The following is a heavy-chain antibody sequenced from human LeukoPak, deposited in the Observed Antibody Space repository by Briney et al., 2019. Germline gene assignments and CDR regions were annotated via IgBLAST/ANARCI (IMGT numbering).Heavy chain of an antibody. CDR2: IYSSGST. V-gene: IGHV4-4*07. Sequence: SETLSLTCTVSGGSISSYYWSWIRQPAGKGLEWIGRIYSSGSTSYNPSLKSRVTMSVDTSKNQFSLKLSSVTAADTAVYYCARVYRIAAAGIPFGWFDPWGQGTLVTVSS. D-gene: IGHD6-13*01. CDR1: GGSISSYY. J-gene: IGHJ5*02. CDR3: ARVYRIAAAGIPFGWFDP.